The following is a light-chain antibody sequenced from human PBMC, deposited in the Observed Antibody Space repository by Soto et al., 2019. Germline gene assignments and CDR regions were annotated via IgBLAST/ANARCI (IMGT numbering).Light chain of an antibody. V-gene: IGLV2-14*01. J-gene: IGLJ1*01. CDR3: ASYSSSDTLYV. CDR1: RGDIGTYNY. CDR2: EVS. Sequence: VLTQPASVSGSPGQSISISCTGTRGDIGTYNYVSWYQYHPGKAPKLLIFEVSSRPSGVSNRFSGSKSGNTASLTISGLQAEDEADYYCASYSSSDTLYVFGSGTKV.